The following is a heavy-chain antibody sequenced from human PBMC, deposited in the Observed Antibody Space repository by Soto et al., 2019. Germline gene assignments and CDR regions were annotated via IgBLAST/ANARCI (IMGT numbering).Heavy chain of an antibody. CDR3: AHGRLETYYYGSGSYYKGLYNWFDP. Sequence: SGPTLVKPTQTLTLTCTFSGFSLSTSGVGVGWIRQPPGKALEWLALIYWDDDKRYSPSLKSRLTITKDTSKNQVVLTMTNMDPVDTATYYCAHGRLETYYYGSGSYYKGLYNWFDPWGQGTLVTVSS. CDR2: IYWDDDK. J-gene: IGHJ5*02. D-gene: IGHD3-10*01. V-gene: IGHV2-5*02. CDR1: GFSLSTSGVG.